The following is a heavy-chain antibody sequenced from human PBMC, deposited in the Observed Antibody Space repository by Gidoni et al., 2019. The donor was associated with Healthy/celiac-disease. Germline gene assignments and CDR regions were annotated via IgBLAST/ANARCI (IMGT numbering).Heavy chain of an antibody. D-gene: IGHD3-10*01. CDR1: GFPFSSYS. V-gene: IGHV3-30-3*01. Sequence: QVQLVESGGGVVQPGRSLRLSCAASGFPFSSYSMHWVRQDPGKGLEWLAVISYDGSNKYYADSVKGRFTISRYNSKNTLYLQMNSLRAEDTAVYYCARALSYYGSGSDAESAHYYYYGMDVWGQGTTVTVSS. CDR3: ARALSYYGSGSDAESAHYYYYGMDV. CDR2: ISYDGSNK. J-gene: IGHJ6*02.